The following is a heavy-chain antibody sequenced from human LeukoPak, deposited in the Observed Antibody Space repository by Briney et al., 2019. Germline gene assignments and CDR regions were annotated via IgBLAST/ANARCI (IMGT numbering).Heavy chain of an antibody. J-gene: IGHJ5*02. CDR2: INHSGST. D-gene: IGHD2-15*01. Sequence: PSETLSLTCSVSGVSISSGSNYWGWIRQPPGKGLDWIGEINHSGSTNYNPSLKSRVTISVDTSKNQFSLKLSSVTAADTAVYYCARRVVVVVAATRTNWFDPWGQGTLVTVSS. CDR1: GVSISSGSNY. V-gene: IGHV4-39*01. CDR3: ARRVVVVVAATRTNWFDP.